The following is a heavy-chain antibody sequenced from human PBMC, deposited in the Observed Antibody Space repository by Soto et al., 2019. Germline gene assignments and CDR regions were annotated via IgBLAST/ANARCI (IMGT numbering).Heavy chain of an antibody. D-gene: IGHD3-16*01. CDR1: GGSFSDAH. CDR3: ARERGSFDS. Sequence: NPSETLSLTCVVHGGSFSDAHWTWIRQAPGKGLEWIGEVSDTGDTDYYPSLKSRARISIDTSKNQFSLRLTSVTAADTAVYYCARERGSFDSWGQGTQVTVSS. CDR2: VSDTGDT. J-gene: IGHJ4*02. V-gene: IGHV4-34*01.